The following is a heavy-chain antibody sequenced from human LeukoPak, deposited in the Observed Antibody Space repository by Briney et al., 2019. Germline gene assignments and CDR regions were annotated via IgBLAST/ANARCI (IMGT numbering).Heavy chain of an antibody. D-gene: IGHD6-6*01. Sequence: GSLRLSCAASKFIFSNYWMSWIRQPPGKGLEWIGQINDSGITNYIPSLKSRVTISVDTSKNQFSLKLSSVSAADTAVYYCARASAYSSSSGVNCWGQGTLVTVSS. CDR1: KFIFSNYW. V-gene: IGHV4-34*01. J-gene: IGHJ4*02. CDR2: INDSGIT. CDR3: ARASAYSSSSGVNC.